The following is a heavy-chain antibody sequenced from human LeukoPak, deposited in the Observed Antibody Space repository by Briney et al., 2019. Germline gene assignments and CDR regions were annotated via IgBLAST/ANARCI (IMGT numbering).Heavy chain of an antibody. Sequence: PSETLSLTCTVSGGSISSSSYYWGWIRQPPGKGLEWIGSIYYSGSTYYNPSLKSRVTISVDTSKNQFSLKLSSVTAADTAVYYCARDLRSGWTRGGYWGQGTLVTVSS. CDR3: ARDLRSGWTRGGY. D-gene: IGHD6-19*01. CDR1: GGSISSSSYY. J-gene: IGHJ4*02. CDR2: IYYSGST. V-gene: IGHV4-39*07.